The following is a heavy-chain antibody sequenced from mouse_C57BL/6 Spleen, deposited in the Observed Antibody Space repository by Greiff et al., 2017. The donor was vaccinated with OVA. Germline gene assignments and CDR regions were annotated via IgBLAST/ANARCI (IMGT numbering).Heavy chain of an antibody. V-gene: IGHV3-6*01. CDR1: GYSITSGYY. CDR3: ARRDYGSSYVGYFDV. Sequence: ESGPGLVKPSQSLSLTCSVTGYSITSGYYWNWIRQFPGNKLEWMGYISYDGSNNYNPSLKNRISITRDTSKNQFFLKLNSGTTEDTATYYCARRDYGSSYVGYFDVWGTGTTVTVSS. J-gene: IGHJ1*03. D-gene: IGHD1-1*01. CDR2: ISYDGSN.